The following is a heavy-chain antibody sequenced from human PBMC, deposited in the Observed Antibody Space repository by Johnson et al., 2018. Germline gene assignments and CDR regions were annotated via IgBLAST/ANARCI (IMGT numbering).Heavy chain of an antibody. Sequence: QVQLVQSGGGVVQPGRSLRLSCAASGFTFSSYGMHWVRQAPGKGLEWVAVISYDGSNKYYADSVKGRFTISRDNSKNTLYLQMNSLGAEDTAVDYCAKDSFDAEAAIVDEYFQHWGQGTLVTVSS. CDR2: ISYDGSNK. CDR1: GFTFSSYG. V-gene: IGHV3-30*18. J-gene: IGHJ1*01. CDR3: AKDSFDAEAAIVDEYFQH. D-gene: IGHD2-2*01.